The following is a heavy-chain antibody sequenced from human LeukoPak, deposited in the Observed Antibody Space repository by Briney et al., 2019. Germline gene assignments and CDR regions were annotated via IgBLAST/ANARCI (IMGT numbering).Heavy chain of an antibody. V-gene: IGHV1-46*01. CDR1: GYTFTSYY. J-gene: IGHJ3*01. CDR2: INPSVGST. Sequence: GASVKVSCKASGYTFTSYYIHWVRQAPGQGLEWMGIINPSVGSTTYAQNFQGRVTMTRYTSTSSVYMGLSSLRSEDTAVYYCARAVGPFDFWGQGTMVTVSA. CDR3: ARAVGPFDF.